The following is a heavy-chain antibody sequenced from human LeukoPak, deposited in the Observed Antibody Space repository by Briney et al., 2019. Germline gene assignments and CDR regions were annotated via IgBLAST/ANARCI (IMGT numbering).Heavy chain of an antibody. V-gene: IGHV3-23*01. Sequence: QPGGSLRLSCAASGFTFSSYGMSWVRQAPGKGLEWVSAISGSGGSTYYADSVKGRFTISRDNSKNTLYLQMNSLRAEDTAVYYCAKDRGYYGSGSYYWFDPWGQGTLVTVSS. D-gene: IGHD3-10*01. J-gene: IGHJ5*02. CDR2: ISGSGGST. CDR1: GFTFSSYG. CDR3: AKDRGYYGSGSYYWFDP.